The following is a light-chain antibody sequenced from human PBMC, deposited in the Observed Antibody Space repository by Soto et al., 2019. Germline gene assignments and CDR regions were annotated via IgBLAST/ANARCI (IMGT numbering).Light chain of an antibody. CDR2: DAS. CDR3: QQRSNWHLT. Sequence: EIVLTQSPATLSLSPGERATLSCRASQSVSSYLAWYQQKPGQAPRLLFYDASNRATGIPARFSGSGSGTDFTLTISSLEPEDFAVYYCQQRSNWHLTFGGGTKVEIK. CDR1: QSVSSY. J-gene: IGKJ4*01. V-gene: IGKV3-11*01.